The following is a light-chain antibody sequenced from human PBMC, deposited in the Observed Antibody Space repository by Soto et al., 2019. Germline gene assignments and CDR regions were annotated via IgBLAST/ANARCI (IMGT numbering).Light chain of an antibody. Sequence: EIVLTQSPATLSLSPGERATLSCRASQSVSSYLAWYQQKPGQAPRLLIYEASSRATGIPARFSGSGSGTDFTLTISSLEPEDFAVYYCQQRGYTFGQGTKLEIK. CDR1: QSVSSY. J-gene: IGKJ2*01. CDR3: QQRGYT. CDR2: EAS. V-gene: IGKV3-11*01.